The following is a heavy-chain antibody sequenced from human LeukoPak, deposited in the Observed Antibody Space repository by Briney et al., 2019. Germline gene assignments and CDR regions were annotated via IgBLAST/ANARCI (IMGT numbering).Heavy chain of an antibody. Sequence: ASVKVSCKVSGYTLTELSMHWVRQAPGKGLEWMGGFDPEDGETIYAQKFQGRVTMTEDTSTDTAYMEPSSLRSEDTAVYYCATGPYGPRGSVWFDPWGQGTLVTVSS. J-gene: IGHJ5*02. CDR3: ATGPYGPRGSVWFDP. CDR2: FDPEDGET. CDR1: GYTLTELS. D-gene: IGHD4-17*01. V-gene: IGHV1-24*01.